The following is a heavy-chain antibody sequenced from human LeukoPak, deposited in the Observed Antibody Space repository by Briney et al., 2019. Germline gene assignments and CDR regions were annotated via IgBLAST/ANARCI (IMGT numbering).Heavy chain of an antibody. CDR1: GGSISSSSYY. V-gene: IGHV4-39*01. CDR2: IYYSGST. Sequence: KPSETLSLTCTVSGGSISSSSYYWGCIRQPPGKGLGWIGSIYYSGSTYYNPSLKSRVTISVDTSKNQFSLKLSSVTAADTAAYYCARHEQQLVWVDYYYYMDVWGKGTTVTVSS. CDR3: ARHEQQLVWVDYYYYMDV. J-gene: IGHJ6*03. D-gene: IGHD6-6*01.